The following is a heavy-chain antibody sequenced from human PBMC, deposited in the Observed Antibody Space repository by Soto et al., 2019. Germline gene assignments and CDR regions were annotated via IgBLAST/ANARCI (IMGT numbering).Heavy chain of an antibody. Sequence: PGGSLRLSCAASGFTVTSNYMTWVRQAPGKGLEWVSVIYRSGATYYPDSVRGRFTASRDHSHNTLYLQMDSLRVEDTAVYYCARDSGMIRGSYGVDVWGPGTTVTVSS. J-gene: IGHJ6*02. CDR1: GFTVTSNY. CDR3: ARDSGMIRGSYGVDV. V-gene: IGHV3-53*01. D-gene: IGHD3-10*01. CDR2: IYRSGAT.